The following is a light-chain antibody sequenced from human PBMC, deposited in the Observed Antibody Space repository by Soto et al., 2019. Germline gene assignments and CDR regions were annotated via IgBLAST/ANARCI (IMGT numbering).Light chain of an antibody. CDR3: SSYTSSNTLV. CDR1: SSDVGGYNY. CDR2: EVS. Sequence: QSVLAQRASVSGSPGQSITISCTGTSSDVGGYNYVSWYQHHPGKAPKFMISEVSNRPSGVSNRFSASKSGNTASLTISGLQGEDEADYYCSSYTSSNTLVFGTGTKVTVL. V-gene: IGLV2-14*01. J-gene: IGLJ1*01.